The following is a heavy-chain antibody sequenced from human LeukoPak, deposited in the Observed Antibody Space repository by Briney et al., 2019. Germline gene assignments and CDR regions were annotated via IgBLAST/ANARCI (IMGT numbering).Heavy chain of an antibody. CDR2: INPNTGVT. CDR1: GYTFPVYH. Sequence: ASVKDSCKTSGYTFPVYHIHWVRQAPGQGLEWMGWINPNTGVTNYAQNLQGRVTLTGDTSITTSYMELTGLTSVDTAVYYCGLVASGNWWFDPWGQGTLVTVSS. CDR3: GLVASGNWWFDP. D-gene: IGHD2-8*02. V-gene: IGHV1-2*02. J-gene: IGHJ5*02.